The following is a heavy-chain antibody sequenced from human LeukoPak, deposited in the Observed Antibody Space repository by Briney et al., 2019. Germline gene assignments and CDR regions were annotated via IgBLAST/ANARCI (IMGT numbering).Heavy chain of an antibody. J-gene: IGHJ4*02. CDR1: GVTVSSNY. CDR2: IYSGGST. D-gene: IGHD5-24*01. V-gene: IGHV3-53*01. CDR3: ARGLVEMATIYFDY. Sequence: GGSLRLSCAASGVTVSSNYMSWVRQAPGKGLEWVSLIYSGGSTYYADSVTGRFTISRDNSKNTLYLQMNSLRAEDTAVYYCARGLVEMATIYFDYWGQGTLVTVSS.